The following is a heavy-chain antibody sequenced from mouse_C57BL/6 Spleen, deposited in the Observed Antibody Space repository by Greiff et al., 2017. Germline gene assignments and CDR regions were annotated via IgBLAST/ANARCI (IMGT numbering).Heavy chain of an antibody. D-gene: IGHD3-2*02. CDR3: ARQLRLLFDY. CDR2: IDPSDSYT. J-gene: IGHJ2*01. Sequence: QVHVKQPGAELVMPGASVKLSCKASGYTFTSYWMHWVKQRPGQGLEWIGEIDPSDSYTNYNQKFKGKSTLTVDKSSSTAYMQLSSLTSEDSAVYYCARQLRLLFDYWGQGTTLTVSS. V-gene: IGHV1-69*01. CDR1: GYTFTSYW.